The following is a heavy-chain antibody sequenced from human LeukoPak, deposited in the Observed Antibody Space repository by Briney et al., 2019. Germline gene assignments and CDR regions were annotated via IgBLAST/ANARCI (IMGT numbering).Heavy chain of an antibody. D-gene: IGHD2-15*01. V-gene: IGHV4-30-4*01. CDR3: ARPKGRGCNGGTCYTDWFDP. CDR2: IHYSGNS. CDR1: GASISSGEYY. J-gene: IGHJ5*02. Sequence: SETLSLTCTVSGASISSGEYYWSWIRQPPGKGLEWIGYIHYSGNSYYNPSLKSRVTISIDTSKNQFSLKLSSVTAADTAVYYCARPKGRGCNGGTCYTDWFDPWGQGTLATVSS.